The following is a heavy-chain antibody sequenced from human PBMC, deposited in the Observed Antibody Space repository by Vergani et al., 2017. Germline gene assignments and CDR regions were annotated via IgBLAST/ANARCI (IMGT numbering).Heavy chain of an antibody. J-gene: IGHJ6*02. D-gene: IGHD2-2*01. Sequence: QVQLQESGPGLVKPSETLSLTCTVSGGSISSYYWSWIRQPPGKGLEWIGYIYTSGSTNYNPSLKSRVTISVDTSKNQFSLKLSSVTAADTAVYYCAREVVVPAATYYYYYGMDVWGQGTTVTVSS. CDR3: AREVVVPAATYYYYYGMDV. CDR2: IYTSGST. CDR1: GGSISSYY. V-gene: IGHV4-4*08.